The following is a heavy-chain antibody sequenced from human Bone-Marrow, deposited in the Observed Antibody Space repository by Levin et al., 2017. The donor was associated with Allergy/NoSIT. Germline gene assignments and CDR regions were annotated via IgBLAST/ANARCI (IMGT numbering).Heavy chain of an antibody. CDR1: GFTFSGSA. J-gene: IGHJ4*02. CDR3: TRRDSSSGQFDY. CDR2: MRSEANSYAT. D-gene: IGHD6-13*01. V-gene: IGHV3-73*01. Sequence: LSLTCAASGFTFSGSAMHWVRQASGKGLEWVSRMRSEANSYATAYAASVKGRFTISRDDSKNTEYLQMNSRRSEDTAVYYCTRRDSSSGQFDYWGQGTLVTVSS.